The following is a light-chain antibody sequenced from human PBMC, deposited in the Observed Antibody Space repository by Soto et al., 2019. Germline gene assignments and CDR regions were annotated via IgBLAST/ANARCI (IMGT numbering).Light chain of an antibody. Sequence: IQMTQSPSTLSASVGDRVTITCRASHNIERWMAWYQQKRGRAPSLLIFDATTLHSGVPSRFSGGGSGTEFTLTINGLQPDDFATYYCQQCAKSSTFGQGTTVEIK. CDR2: DAT. J-gene: IGKJ1*01. CDR1: HNIERW. CDR3: QQCAKSST. V-gene: IGKV1-5*01.